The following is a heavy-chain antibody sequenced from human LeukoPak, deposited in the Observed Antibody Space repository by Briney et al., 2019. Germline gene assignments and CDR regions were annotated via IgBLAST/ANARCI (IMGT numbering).Heavy chain of an antibody. CDR3: ARTYDHTGSHYYYYMDV. V-gene: IGHV3-23*01. J-gene: IGHJ6*03. Sequence: GGSLRLSCAASGFTFSSYAMSWVRQAPGKGLEWVSAISGSGGSIYYADSVKGRFTISRDNAKNSLSLQMNSLSAEDTAVYFCARTYDHTGSHYYYYMDVWGKGTTVTVSS. CDR2: ISGSGGSI. D-gene: IGHD3-22*01. CDR1: GFTFSSYA.